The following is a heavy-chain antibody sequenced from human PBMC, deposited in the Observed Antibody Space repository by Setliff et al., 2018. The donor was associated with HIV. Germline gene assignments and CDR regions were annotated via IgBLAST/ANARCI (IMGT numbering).Heavy chain of an antibody. Sequence: GGSLRLSCAASGFTFSSYAMTWVRQAPGKGLECVAVISGSGGDTYYADSVKGRFTISRDNSKNTLSLQMNSLGAEDTAIYYCANRLRGYNKWYYFDYWGQGTLVTVSS. CDR2: ISGSGGDT. V-gene: IGHV3-23*01. CDR3: ANRLRGYNKWYYFDY. D-gene: IGHD1-1*01. J-gene: IGHJ4*02. CDR1: GFTFSSYA.